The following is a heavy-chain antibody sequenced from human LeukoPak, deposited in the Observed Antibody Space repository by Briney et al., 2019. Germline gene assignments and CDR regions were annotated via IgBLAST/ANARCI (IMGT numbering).Heavy chain of an antibody. CDR2: IYSGGST. V-gene: IGHV3-53*01. CDR1: GFTVSSNY. Sequence: GGSLRLSCAASGFTVSSNYMSWVRQAPGKGLEWVSVIYSGGSTYYADSVKGRFTISRDNSKNTLYLQMNSLRAEDTAVYYCAKVSFSSTPVYWGQGILVTVSS. J-gene: IGHJ4*02. D-gene: IGHD2-2*01. CDR3: AKVSFSSTPVY.